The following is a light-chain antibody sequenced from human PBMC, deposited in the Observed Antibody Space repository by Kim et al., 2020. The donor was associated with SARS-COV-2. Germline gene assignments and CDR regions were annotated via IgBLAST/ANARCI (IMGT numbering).Light chain of an antibody. CDR1: NLRSYF. V-gene: IGLV3-19*01. Sequence: SSELTQDPAVSVALGQTVRITCQGDNLRSYFASWYQQKPGQAPILVVFGKNNRPSGIPDRFSGSSSGNTASLTITGAQAEDEADYYCSSRDFGAYLVIFGGGTKVTVL. CDR2: GKN. J-gene: IGLJ2*01. CDR3: SSRDFGAYLVI.